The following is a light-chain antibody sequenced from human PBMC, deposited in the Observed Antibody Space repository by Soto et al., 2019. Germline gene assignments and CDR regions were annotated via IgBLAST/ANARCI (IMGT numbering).Light chain of an antibody. CDR1: QSISSW. V-gene: IGKV1-5*03. CDR3: QQYNSYSLT. J-gene: IGKJ1*01. CDR2: KAS. Sequence: DIQMTQSPSTLSASVGDRVTITCRASQSISSWLAWYQQKPGKAPKLLIYKASSLESGVPPRFSGSGSGTEFTLTISSLQPDDFATYYCQQYNSYSLTFGQGTKLDIK.